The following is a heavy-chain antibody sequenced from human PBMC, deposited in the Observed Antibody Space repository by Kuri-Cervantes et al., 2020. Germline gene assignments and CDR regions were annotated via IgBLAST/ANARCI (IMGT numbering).Heavy chain of an antibody. D-gene: IGHD6-19*01. CDR3: AGEGSSGWDLDY. CDR2: IGTAGDT. Sequence: GGSLRLSCAASGFTFSSYDMHWVRQATGKGLEWVSAIGTAGDTYYPGSVKGRFTISRENAKNSLYLQMNSLRAGDTAVYYCAGEGSSGWDLDYWGQGTLVTVSS. CDR1: GFTFSSYD. V-gene: IGHV3-13*01. J-gene: IGHJ4*02.